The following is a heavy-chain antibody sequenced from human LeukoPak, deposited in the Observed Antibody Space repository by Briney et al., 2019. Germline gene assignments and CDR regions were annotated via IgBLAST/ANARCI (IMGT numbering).Heavy chain of an antibody. Sequence: KPSETLSLTCSVSGGSISSSSSYWGWIRQPPGKGLEWIGSIYYSGSSFDNPALKSRVTISVDTSKNQFSLKLSSVTAADTAVYYCARAGTNLGDYDYWGQGTLVTVSS. V-gene: IGHV4-39*01. CDR2: IYYSGSS. CDR1: GGSISSSSSY. CDR3: ARAGTNLGDYDY. J-gene: IGHJ4*02. D-gene: IGHD4-17*01.